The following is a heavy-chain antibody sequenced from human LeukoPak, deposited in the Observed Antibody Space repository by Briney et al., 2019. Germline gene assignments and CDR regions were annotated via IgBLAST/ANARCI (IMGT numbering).Heavy chain of an antibody. CDR2: ISYDGSNK. V-gene: IGHV3-30-3*01. Sequence: GGYLRLSCAASGFTFSSYAMHWVRQAPGKGLEWMAVISYDGSNKYYADSVKGRFTISRDNSKNTLYLQINSLRAEDTAVYYCARELYYDIGMLPHDAFDIWGQGTMVTVSS. CDR1: GFTFSSYA. J-gene: IGHJ3*02. D-gene: IGHD3-9*01. CDR3: ARELYYDIGMLPHDAFDI.